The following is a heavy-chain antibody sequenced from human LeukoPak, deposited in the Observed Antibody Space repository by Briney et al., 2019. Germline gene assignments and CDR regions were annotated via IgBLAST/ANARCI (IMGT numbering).Heavy chain of an antibody. CDR2: INPSGGST. J-gene: IGHJ4*02. D-gene: IGHD3-16*02. V-gene: IGHV1-46*01. CDR3: ARESYYDYVWGSYRYVSY. Sequence: ASVKVSCKASGYTFTSYYMHWVRQAPGQGLEWMGIINPSGGSTSYAQKFQDRVTMTWDMSTTTVYMELSSLRSEDTAVYYCARESYYDYVWGSYRYVSYWGQGTLVTVSS. CDR1: GYTFTSYY.